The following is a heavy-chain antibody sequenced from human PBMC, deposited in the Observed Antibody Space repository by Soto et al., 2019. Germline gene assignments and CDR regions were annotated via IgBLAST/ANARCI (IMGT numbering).Heavy chain of an antibody. D-gene: IGHD6-13*01. CDR2: VTGGGGDT. CDR1: GFTFSNYA. Sequence: GGSLRLSCAASGFTFSNYAMSWVRQAPGKGLEWFSAVTGGGGDTYYADSVKGRFTISRDNSDNTLYLQMNSLRAEDTAIYYCAKGSAGSRPYYFDYWGQGTLVTVSS. J-gene: IGHJ4*02. CDR3: AKGSAGSRPYYFDY. V-gene: IGHV3-23*01.